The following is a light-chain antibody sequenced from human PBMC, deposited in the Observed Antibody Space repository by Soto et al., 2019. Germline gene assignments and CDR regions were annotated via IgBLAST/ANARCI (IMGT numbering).Light chain of an antibody. V-gene: IGKV3-20*01. CDR1: QSVRSGY. CDR2: GAS. J-gene: IGKJ1*01. Sequence: EIVLTQSPDTLSLSPGDSATLSCRASQSVRSGYLAWYQQKPGQAPSLVIHGASSRATGIPDRFSGSGAETDFSLTISRLESEDFGVYYCHQYARSPWTFGQGTTVEIK. CDR3: HQYARSPWT.